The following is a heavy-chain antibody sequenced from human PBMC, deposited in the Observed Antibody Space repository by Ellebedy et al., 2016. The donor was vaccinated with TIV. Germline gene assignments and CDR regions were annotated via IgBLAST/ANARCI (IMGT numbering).Heavy chain of an antibody. D-gene: IGHD6-13*01. J-gene: IGHJ6*02. CDR1: GFTFTSSA. Sequence: SVKVSXXASGFTFTSSAVQWVRQARGQRLEWIGWIVVGSGNTNYAQKFQGRVTMTRDTSTSTVYMELSSLRSEDTAVYYCARDPREQQGNGVDVWGQGTTVTVSS. V-gene: IGHV1-58*01. CDR3: ARDPREQQGNGVDV. CDR2: IVVGSGNT.